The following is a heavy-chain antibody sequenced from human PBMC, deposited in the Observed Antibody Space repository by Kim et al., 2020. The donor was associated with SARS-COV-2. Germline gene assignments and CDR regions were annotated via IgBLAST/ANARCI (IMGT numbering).Heavy chain of an antibody. V-gene: IGHV3-49*02. Sequence: GGTTEDAASVKGRFTISRDDSKSIAYLQMNSLKTEDTAVYYCLWTGPLDYWGQGTLVTVSS. CDR3: LWTGPLDY. CDR2: GGTT. J-gene: IGHJ4*02. D-gene: IGHD3-9*01.